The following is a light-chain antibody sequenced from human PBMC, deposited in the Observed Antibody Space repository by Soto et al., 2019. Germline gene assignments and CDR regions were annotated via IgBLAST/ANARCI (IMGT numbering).Light chain of an antibody. Sequence: QSVLTQPPSVSGAPGQRVTISCTGRSSNIRAGYDVHWYQQLPGTAPKVLIYGNSNRPSGVPDRFSGSKSGTSASLAITGLQAEDDADYYCQSYDSSLSVVFGGGTKVTVL. CDR3: QSYDSSLSVV. CDR2: GNS. V-gene: IGLV1-40*01. J-gene: IGLJ2*01. CDR1: SSNIRAGYD.